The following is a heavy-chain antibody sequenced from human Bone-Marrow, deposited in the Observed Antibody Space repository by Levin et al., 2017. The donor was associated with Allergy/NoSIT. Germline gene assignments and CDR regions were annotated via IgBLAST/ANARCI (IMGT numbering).Heavy chain of an antibody. V-gene: IGHV4-59*01. D-gene: IGHD5-24*01. Sequence: SETLSLTCNVSGDSINGNQWSWIRQSPGKGLEWMGYMNHRGSSNYNPSLESRATISVDTSKNQFSLKLTSVTATDTAVYYCAKDGRGGRPFFDSWGQGILVIVSS. CDR1: GDSINGNQ. CDR2: MNHRGSS. CDR3: AKDGRGGRPFFDS. J-gene: IGHJ4*02.